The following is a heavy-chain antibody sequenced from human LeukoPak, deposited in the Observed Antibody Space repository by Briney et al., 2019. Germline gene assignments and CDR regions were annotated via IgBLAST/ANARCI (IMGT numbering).Heavy chain of an antibody. V-gene: IGHV3-23*01. CDR3: ARSTLGTMTRLGDY. J-gene: IGHJ4*02. CDR1: GFTFITYA. CDR2: ISGSGSST. Sequence: PGGSLRLYCAASGFTFITYAMSWVRQASGKGLEWVSTISGSGSSTHYADSVKGRFTISRDNSKNTLYLQMNSLIPEDTAVYYCARSTLGTMTRLGDYWGQGTLVTVSS. D-gene: IGHD1-1*01.